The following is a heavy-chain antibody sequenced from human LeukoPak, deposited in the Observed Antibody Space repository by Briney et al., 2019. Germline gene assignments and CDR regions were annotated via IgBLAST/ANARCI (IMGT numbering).Heavy chain of an antibody. Sequence: GEPLKISCKGSGYSFTSYWITWVRQMPGKGLKCKGRIDPNDSDTNYSPSFQCHVTISADKSVNTAYLQWSSLKASDTAMYYCALERGYWGIGRDIWGQGTMVTVSS. J-gene: IGHJ3*02. CDR3: ALERGYWGIGRDI. CDR2: IDPNDSDT. CDR1: GYSFTSYW. V-gene: IGHV5-10-1*01. D-gene: IGHD7-27*01.